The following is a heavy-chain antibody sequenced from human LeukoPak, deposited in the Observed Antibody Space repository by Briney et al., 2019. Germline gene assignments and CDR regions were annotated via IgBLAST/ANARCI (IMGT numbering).Heavy chain of an antibody. J-gene: IGHJ4*02. Sequence: GGSLRLSCAASGFSFISYGMHWVRQAPGKGLEWVGVISDDGRRKDYADSVRGRFTISRDNSKDTLYLQMNSLRAEDRAVYYCAKRRSDYGDYVTYFDYWGQGTLVTVSS. D-gene: IGHD4-17*01. CDR1: GFSFISYG. CDR3: AKRRSDYGDYVTYFDY. CDR2: ISDDGRRK. V-gene: IGHV3-30*18.